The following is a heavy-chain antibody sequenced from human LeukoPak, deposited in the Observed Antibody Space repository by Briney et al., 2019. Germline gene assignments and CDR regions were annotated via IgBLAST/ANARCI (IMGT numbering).Heavy chain of an antibody. CDR3: ARASQSHRSGSYPAN. V-gene: IGHV3-21*01. CDR1: GFNLNSRW. Sequence: GGSLRLSCVASGFNLNSRWMDWVRQAPGKGLEWVSSISSSSSYIYYADSVKGRFTISRDNAKNSLYLQMNSLRAEDTAVYYCARASQSHRSGSYPANWGQGTLVTVSS. J-gene: IGHJ4*02. CDR2: ISSSSSYI. D-gene: IGHD1-26*01.